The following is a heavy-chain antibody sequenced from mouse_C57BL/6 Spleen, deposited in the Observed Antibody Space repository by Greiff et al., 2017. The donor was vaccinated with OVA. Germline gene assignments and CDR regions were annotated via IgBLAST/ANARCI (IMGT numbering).Heavy chain of an antibody. D-gene: IGHD3-2*02. CDR1: GYAFSSSW. CDR2: IYPGDGDT. J-gene: IGHJ2*01. V-gene: IGHV1-82*01. CDR3: ARRDSSGYLFFDY. Sequence: QVQLQQSGPELVKPGASVKISCKASGYAFSSSWMNWVKQRPGKGLEWIGRIYPGDGDTNYNGKFKGKATLTADKSSSTAYMQLSSLTSEDSAVYFCARRDSSGYLFFDYWGQGTTLTVSS.